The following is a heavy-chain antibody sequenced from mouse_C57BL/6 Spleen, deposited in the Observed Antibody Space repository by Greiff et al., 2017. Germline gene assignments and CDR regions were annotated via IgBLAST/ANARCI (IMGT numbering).Heavy chain of an antibody. J-gene: IGHJ3*01. CDR3: ARGGLYDPSFAY. V-gene: IGHV3-1*01. CDR2: ISYSGST. Sequence: EVQLQQSGPGMVKPSQSLSLTCTVTGYSITSGYDWHWNRHFPGNKLEWMGYISYSGSTNYNPPLKSRISITHDTSKNHFFLKLNSVTTEDTATYYCARGGLYDPSFAYWGQGTLVTVSA. CDR1: GYSITSGYD. D-gene: IGHD2-3*01.